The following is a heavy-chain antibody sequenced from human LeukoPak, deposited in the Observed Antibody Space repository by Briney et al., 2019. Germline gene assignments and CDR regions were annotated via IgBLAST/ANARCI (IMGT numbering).Heavy chain of an antibody. CDR2: MYHSWST. CDR1: GGSININNYY. J-gene: IGHJ6*03. D-gene: IGHD1-26*01. CDR3: ARAAGGWDKYYYYYVDV. V-gene: IGHV4-39*07. Sequence: PSETLSLTCTVSGGSININNYYWVWIRQPPGKGLEWIGSMYHSWSTYHNPSLKGRVTIALDTSKNQFSLKLSSVTAADTAVYYCARAAGGWDKYYYYYVDVWGKGTTATVSS.